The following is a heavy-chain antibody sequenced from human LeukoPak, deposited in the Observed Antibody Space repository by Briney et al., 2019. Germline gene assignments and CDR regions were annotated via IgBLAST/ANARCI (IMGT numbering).Heavy chain of an antibody. V-gene: IGHV3-30*07. J-gene: IGHJ4*01. CDR3: AKVWDHYGSGSYSYSYFDY. Sequence: QSGGSLRLSCAASGFTFSSYAMHWVRQAPGKGLEWVAVISYDGSNKYYADSVKGRFTISRDNSNNTLYLQMNSLRAEDTAVYYCAKVWDHYGSGSYSYSYFDYWGQGTLVTVSS. D-gene: IGHD3-10*01. CDR2: ISYDGSNK. CDR1: GFTFSSYA.